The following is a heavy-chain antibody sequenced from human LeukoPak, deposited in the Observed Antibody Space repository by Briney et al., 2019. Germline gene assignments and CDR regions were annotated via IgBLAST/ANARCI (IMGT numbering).Heavy chain of an antibody. CDR2: ISYDGSNR. D-gene: IGHD1-26*01. Sequence: GGSLRLSCAASGFTFSSYGMHWVRQAPGKGLEWVAVISYDGSNRYYADSVKGRFTISRDNSKNTLYLQMNSLRAEDTAVYYCAKGYSGSSPDYWGQGTLVTVSS. CDR1: GFTFSSYG. CDR3: AKGYSGSSPDY. J-gene: IGHJ4*02. V-gene: IGHV3-30*18.